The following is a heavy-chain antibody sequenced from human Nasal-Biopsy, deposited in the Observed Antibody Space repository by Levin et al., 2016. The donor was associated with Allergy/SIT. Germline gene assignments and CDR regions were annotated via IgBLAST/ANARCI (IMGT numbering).Heavy chain of an antibody. CDR2: IDWDDDS. V-gene: IGHV2-70*04. J-gene: IGHJ5*02. Sequence: SGPTLVKPTQTLTLTCTFSGFSLSASRMRVSWIRQPPGKALEWLARIDWDDDSFYSRSLKTRLTISKDTSKNQVVLTMTNMDPVDTATYYCARTSCTSTSCYDSWFDPWGQGTLVTVSS. D-gene: IGHD2-2*01. CDR3: ARTSCTSTSCYDSWFDP. CDR1: GFSLSASRMR.